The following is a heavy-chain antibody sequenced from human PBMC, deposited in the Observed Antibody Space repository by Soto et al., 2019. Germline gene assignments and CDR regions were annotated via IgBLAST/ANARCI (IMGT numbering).Heavy chain of an antibody. CDR3: ARVADDSPAHDY. Sequence: PSETQSLTCTVSGGSISSGGYYWSWIRQHPGKGLEWIGYIYYSGSTYYDPSLKSRVTISVDTSKNQFSLKLSSVTAADTAVYYCARVADDSPAHDYWGQGTLVTVPS. CDR2: IYYSGST. D-gene: IGHD3-22*01. CDR1: GGSISSGGYY. J-gene: IGHJ4*02. V-gene: IGHV4-31*03.